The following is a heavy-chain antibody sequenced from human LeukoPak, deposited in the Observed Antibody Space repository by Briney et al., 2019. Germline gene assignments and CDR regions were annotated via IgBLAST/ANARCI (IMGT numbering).Heavy chain of an antibody. D-gene: IGHD1-14*01. Sequence: SETLSLTCAVYGGSFSGYYWSWIRHPPGKGLEWIGEINHSGSTNYNPSLKSRVTISVDTSKNQFSLKLSSVTAADTAVYYCARDYGYKSVNWFDPWGQGTLVTVSS. CDR1: GGSFSGYY. V-gene: IGHV4-34*01. J-gene: IGHJ5*02. CDR3: ARDYGYKSVNWFDP. CDR2: INHSGST.